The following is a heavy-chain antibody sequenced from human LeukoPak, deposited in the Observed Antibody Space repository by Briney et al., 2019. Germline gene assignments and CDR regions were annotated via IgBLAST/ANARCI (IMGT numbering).Heavy chain of an antibody. Sequence: PGGSLRLSCAASGFTFSSYSMNWVRQAPGKGLEWVSSISSSSSYIYYADSVKGRFTISRDNAKNSLYLQMNSLRAEDTAVYSCVRGAYNYGYIFDFWGQGTLVTVSS. V-gene: IGHV3-21*01. J-gene: IGHJ4*02. CDR3: VRGAYNYGYIFDF. CDR1: GFTFSSYS. D-gene: IGHD5-18*01. CDR2: ISSSSSYI.